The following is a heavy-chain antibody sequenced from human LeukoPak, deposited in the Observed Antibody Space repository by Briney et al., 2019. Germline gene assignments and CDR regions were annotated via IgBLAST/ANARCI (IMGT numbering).Heavy chain of an antibody. D-gene: IGHD3-22*01. CDR3: ASHRHEYYYDSSGYGEFDY. V-gene: IGHV5-51*01. CDR1: GYSFTSYW. J-gene: IGHJ4*02. Sequence: GESLKISCKGSGYSFTSYWIGWVRQMPGKGLEWMGIIYPGDSDTRYSPSFQGQVTISADKSISTAYLQWSSLKASDTAMYYCASHRHEYYYDSSGYGEFDYWGQGTLVTVSS. CDR2: IYPGDSDT.